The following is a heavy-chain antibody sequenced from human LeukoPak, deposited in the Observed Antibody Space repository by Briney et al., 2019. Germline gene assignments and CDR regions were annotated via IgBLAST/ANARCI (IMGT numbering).Heavy chain of an antibody. J-gene: IGHJ6*03. CDR3: ARSGDYCDNSGYYYYYYMDV. CDR2: IYHSGST. Sequence: PSETLSLTCAVSGYSISSGYYWGWIRQPPGKGLEWIGSIYHSGSTYYNPSLKSRVTISVDTSKNQFSLKLSSVTAADTAVYYCARSGDYCDNSGYYYYYYMDVWGKGTTVTVSS. CDR1: GYSISSGYY. V-gene: IGHV4-38-2*01. D-gene: IGHD3-22*01.